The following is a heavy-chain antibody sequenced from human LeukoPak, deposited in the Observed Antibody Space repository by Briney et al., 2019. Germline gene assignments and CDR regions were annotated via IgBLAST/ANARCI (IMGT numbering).Heavy chain of an antibody. CDR1: GFTVSGNY. V-gene: IGHV3-53*01. CDR2: IYSDGNT. J-gene: IGHJ4*02. D-gene: IGHD5-18*01. Sequence: GRSLRLSCAVSGFTVSGNYMSWVRQAPGKGLEWVSVIYSDGNTYYADSVKGRFTISRDISKNTLYLQMNGRRAEDTAVYYCATYQRGYSYTYWGQGTLVTVSS. CDR3: ATYQRGYSYTY.